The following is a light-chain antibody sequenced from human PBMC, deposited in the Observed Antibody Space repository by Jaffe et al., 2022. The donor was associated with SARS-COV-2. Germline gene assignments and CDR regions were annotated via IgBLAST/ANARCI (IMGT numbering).Light chain of an antibody. CDR3: QQYNNWPYT. V-gene: IGKV3-15*01. CDR1: QSVSTN. J-gene: IGKJ2*01. CDR2: GAS. Sequence: DIVMTQSPATLSRSPGEGATLSCRASQSVSTNLAWYQKRPGQAPRLLIYGASTRATSTPVKFIGSGSGTDFTLTISSLQSEDFASYYCQQYNNWPYTFGQGTKLEF.